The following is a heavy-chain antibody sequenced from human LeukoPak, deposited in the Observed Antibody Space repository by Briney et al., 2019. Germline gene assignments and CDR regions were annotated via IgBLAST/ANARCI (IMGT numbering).Heavy chain of an antibody. J-gene: IGHJ4*02. V-gene: IGHV1-18*01. CDR3: ARDWDTAMVILPFLDY. Sequence: ASVKVSCKASGYTFTSYGISWVRQAPGQGLEWMGWISAYNGNTNYAQKLQGRVTMTTDTSTSTAYMELRSLRSDDTAVYYCARDWDTAMVILPFLDYWGQGTLVTVSS. CDR1: GYTFTSYG. CDR2: ISAYNGNT. D-gene: IGHD5-18*01.